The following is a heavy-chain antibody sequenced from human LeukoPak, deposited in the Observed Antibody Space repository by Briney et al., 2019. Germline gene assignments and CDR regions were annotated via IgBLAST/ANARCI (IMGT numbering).Heavy chain of an antibody. Sequence: SETLSLTCAVYGGSFSGYYWSWIRQPPGEGLEWIGENNHSGSTNYNPSLKSRVTISVDTSKNQFSLKLSSVTAADTAVYYCASSPTVVTDYWGQGTLVTVSS. J-gene: IGHJ4*02. D-gene: IGHD4-23*01. CDR2: NNHSGST. CDR3: ASSPTVVTDY. V-gene: IGHV4-34*01. CDR1: GGSFSGYY.